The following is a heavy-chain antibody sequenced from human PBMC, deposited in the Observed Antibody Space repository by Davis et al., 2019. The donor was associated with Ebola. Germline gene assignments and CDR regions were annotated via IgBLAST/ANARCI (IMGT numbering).Heavy chain of an antibody. V-gene: IGHV3-48*03. J-gene: IGHJ6*02. CDR1: GFPFSNYA. Sequence: PGGSLRLSCAASGFPFSNYAMNWVRQAPGKGLEWISYISVTGNIKFYADSVKGRFTISRDNARNSLYLQMNSLRAEDTAVYFCATISPPPIFYRYYGTDVWGQGTTVTVSS. CDR3: ATISPPPIFYRYYGTDV. CDR2: ISVTGNIK. D-gene: IGHD5-24*01.